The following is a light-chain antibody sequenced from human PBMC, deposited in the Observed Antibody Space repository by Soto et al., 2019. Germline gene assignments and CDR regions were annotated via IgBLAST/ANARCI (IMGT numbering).Light chain of an antibody. CDR3: QQYGRSLWT. V-gene: IGKV3-20*01. CDR2: GAS. Sequence: EIVLTQSPGTLSLSPGERATLSCRTSQSVSNNNLVWFQQKPGQPPRLLIYGASRRATGIPERFSGSGSGTDFTLTISRVDPEDFAEYFCQQYGRSLWTFGQGIKVE. J-gene: IGKJ1*01. CDR1: QSVSNNN.